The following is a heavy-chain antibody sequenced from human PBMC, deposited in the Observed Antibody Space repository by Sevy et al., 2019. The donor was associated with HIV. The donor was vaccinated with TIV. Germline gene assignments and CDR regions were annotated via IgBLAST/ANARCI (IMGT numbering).Heavy chain of an antibody. J-gene: IGHJ4*02. CDR3: ARKYDSSGYFDY. V-gene: IGHV3-23*01. Sequence: GGSLRLSCAASGFTFSNYAMNWVRQAPGKGLEWDSGISGSGGSGDKTNYADSAKGRFTISRDDSKNSLYLQLNSLRAEDTAIYYCARKYDSSGYFDYWGQGTLVTVSS. CDR2: ISGSGGSGDKT. D-gene: IGHD3-22*01. CDR1: GFTFSNYA.